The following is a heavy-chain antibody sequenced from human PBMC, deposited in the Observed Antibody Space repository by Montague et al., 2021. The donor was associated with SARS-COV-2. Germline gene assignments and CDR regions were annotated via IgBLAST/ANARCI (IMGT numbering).Heavy chain of an antibody. Sequence: SETLSLTCTVSGGSISNGGYYWGWIRQPPGEGLEWIGSISYSGTTYYKPSLNSRVTISVDTSKNQFSLTLSSVTTADTAVYYCARDRGLSGFYGYDPLYFYGMDVWGQGTTVIVSS. V-gene: IGHV4-39*07. CDR1: GGSISNGGYY. CDR2: ISYSGTT. D-gene: IGHD5-12*01. J-gene: IGHJ6*02. CDR3: ARDRGLSGFYGYDPLYFYGMDV.